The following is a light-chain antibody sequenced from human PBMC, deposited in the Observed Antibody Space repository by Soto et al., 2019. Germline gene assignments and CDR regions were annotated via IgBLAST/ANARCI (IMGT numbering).Light chain of an antibody. CDR3: MQALQTPWT. CDR1: QSLLHRNGYNY. Sequence: DIVMTQSPLSLSVTPGEPASISCRSSQSLLHRNGYNYLDWYLQKPGESPQLLIYLGSNRASGVADRCSGSGSGTDFTLKISRVEAEDVGVYYCMQALQTPWTFGQGTKVEIK. CDR2: LGS. V-gene: IGKV2-28*01. J-gene: IGKJ1*01.